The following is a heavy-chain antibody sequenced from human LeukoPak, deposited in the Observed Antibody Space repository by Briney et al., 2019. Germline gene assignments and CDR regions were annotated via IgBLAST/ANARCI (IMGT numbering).Heavy chain of an antibody. J-gene: IGHJ2*01. CDR3: ARSTGYLSGWYFDL. D-gene: IGHD3-9*01. V-gene: IGHV4-30-4*01. CDR2: IHFSGST. CDR1: GDSVTYDDYY. Sequence: PSETLSLTCAVSGDSVTYDDYYWSWIRQPPGKGLEWIGYIHFSGSTFYHPSLMRRVSMSVDPSKSQFSLRLRSVTAADTAMYYCARSTGYLSGWYFDLWGRGTLVAVSS.